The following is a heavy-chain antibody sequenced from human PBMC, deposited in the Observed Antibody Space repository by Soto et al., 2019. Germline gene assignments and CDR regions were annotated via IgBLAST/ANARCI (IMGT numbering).Heavy chain of an antibody. D-gene: IGHD1-20*01. CDR3: AKPPDYNWNDY. CDR1: GFTFSSYA. V-gene: IGHV3-23*01. J-gene: IGHJ4*02. CDR2: ISGSGIST. Sequence: GGSLRLSCAASGFTFSSYAMTWVRQAPGKGLEWVSAISGSGISTYYADSVKGRFTISRDNSKNTLYLQMNSLRAEDTAVYYCAKPPDYNWNDYWGQGTLVTVSS.